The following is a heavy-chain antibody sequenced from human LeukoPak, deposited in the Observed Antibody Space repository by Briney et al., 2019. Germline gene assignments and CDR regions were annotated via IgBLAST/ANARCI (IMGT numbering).Heavy chain of an antibody. CDR1: GYTFTGYY. Sequence: GASVKVSCKASGYTFTGYYMHWVRQAPGQGREWMGWINPNSGGTNYAQKFQGRVTMTRDTSISTAYMELSRLRSDDTAVYYCASDYYDSSGYYRRAYWGQGTLVTVSS. V-gene: IGHV1-2*02. D-gene: IGHD3-22*01. J-gene: IGHJ4*02. CDR3: ASDYYDSSGYYRRAY. CDR2: INPNSGGT.